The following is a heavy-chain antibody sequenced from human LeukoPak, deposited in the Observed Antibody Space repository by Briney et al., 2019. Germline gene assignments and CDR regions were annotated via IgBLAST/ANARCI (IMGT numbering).Heavy chain of an antibody. D-gene: IGHD1-7*01. Sequence: PSETLSLTCTVSGGSISSSSYYWGWIRQPPGKGLEWIGSIYYSGSTYYNPSLKSRVTISVDTSKNQFSLKLSSVTAADTAVYYCARASPELRRFDWFDPWGQGTLVTVSS. J-gene: IGHJ5*02. CDR1: GGSISSSSYY. CDR2: IYYSGST. V-gene: IGHV4-39*07. CDR3: ARASPELRRFDWFDP.